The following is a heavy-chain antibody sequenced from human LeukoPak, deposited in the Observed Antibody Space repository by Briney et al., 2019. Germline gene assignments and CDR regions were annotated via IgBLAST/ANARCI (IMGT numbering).Heavy chain of an antibody. D-gene: IGHD3-10*01. CDR1: GFTFSSYG. J-gene: IGHJ4*02. CDR2: ISGSGGST. V-gene: IGHV3-23*01. Sequence: GGSLRLSCAASGFTFSSYGVSWVRQAPGKGLEWVSAISGSGGSTHYADSVKGRFTISRDNSKNTLYLQMNSLRAEDTAVYYCARVVPPTDYGSGSYFWDPYYFDYWGQGTLVTVSS. CDR3: ARVVPPTDYGSGSYFWDPYYFDY.